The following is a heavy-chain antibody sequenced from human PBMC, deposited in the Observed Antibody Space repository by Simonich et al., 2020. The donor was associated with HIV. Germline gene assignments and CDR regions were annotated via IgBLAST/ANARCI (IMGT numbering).Heavy chain of an antibody. Sequence: EVQLLESGGGLVQPGGSLRLSCAASGFTFSSYAMSWVRQAPGKGLRGVSAIRGSGGSTYYADSVKGRFTISRDNSKNTLYLQMNSLRAEDTAVYYCAKDRYYNFWSGYYDYWGQGTLVTVSS. J-gene: IGHJ4*02. CDR3: AKDRYYNFWSGYYDY. V-gene: IGHV3-23*01. CDR1: GFTFSSYA. CDR2: IRGSGGST. D-gene: IGHD3-3*01.